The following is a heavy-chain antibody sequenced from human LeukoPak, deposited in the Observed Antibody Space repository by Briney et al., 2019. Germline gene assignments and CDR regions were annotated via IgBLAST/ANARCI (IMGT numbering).Heavy chain of an antibody. Sequence: GGSLRLSCAASGSTFSDSWMSWVRQAPGKGLEWVANMNQDGSAKDYVDSVKGRFTISRDNARNSLYLQMSSLRAEDTAVYYCATYTHWVAGDVWGQGTTVTVSS. J-gene: IGHJ6*02. V-gene: IGHV3-7*01. D-gene: IGHD3-16*01. CDR3: ATYTHWVAGDV. CDR2: MNQDGSAK. CDR1: GSTFSDSW.